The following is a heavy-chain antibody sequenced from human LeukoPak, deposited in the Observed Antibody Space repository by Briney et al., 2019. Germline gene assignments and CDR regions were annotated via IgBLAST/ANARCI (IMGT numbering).Heavy chain of an antibody. J-gene: IGHJ4*02. D-gene: IGHD6-19*01. CDR2: ISYDGSNK. CDR1: GFTFSSYA. V-gene: IGHV3-30*04. Sequence: GGSLRLSCAASGFTFSSYAMHWVRQAPGKGLEWVAVISYDGSNKYYADSVKGRFTISRDNSKNTLYLQVNSLRAEDTAVYYCARVVAGAYDYWGQGTLVTVSS. CDR3: ARVVAGAYDY.